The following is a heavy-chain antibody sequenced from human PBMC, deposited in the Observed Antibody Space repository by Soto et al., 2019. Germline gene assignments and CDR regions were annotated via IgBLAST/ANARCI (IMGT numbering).Heavy chain of an antibody. CDR2: IWYDGSNK. CDR1: GFTFSSYG. CDR3: AREYSSTLRYYYSYGMDV. D-gene: IGHD6-13*01. V-gene: IGHV3-33*01. J-gene: IGHJ6*02. Sequence: QVQLVESGGGVVQPGRSLRLSCAASGFTFSSYGMHWVRQAPGKGLEWVAVIWYDGSNKYYADSVKGRFTISRDNSKNTLYLQMNSLRAEDTAVYYCAREYSSTLRYYYSYGMDVWGPGTTVTVSS.